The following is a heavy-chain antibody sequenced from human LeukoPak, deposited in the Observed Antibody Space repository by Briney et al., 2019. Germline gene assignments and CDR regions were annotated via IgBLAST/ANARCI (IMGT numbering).Heavy chain of an antibody. Sequence: PGGSLRLSCAASGFTFSSYAMSWVRQAPGKGLEWVSAISGSGGSTYYADSVKGRFTISRDNSKNTLYLQMNSLRAEDTAVYYCAKGGYDFWSGYSDYWGQGTLVTVSS. CDR2: ISGSGGST. V-gene: IGHV3-23*01. CDR1: GFTFSSYA. D-gene: IGHD3-3*01. CDR3: AKGGYDFWSGYSDY. J-gene: IGHJ4*02.